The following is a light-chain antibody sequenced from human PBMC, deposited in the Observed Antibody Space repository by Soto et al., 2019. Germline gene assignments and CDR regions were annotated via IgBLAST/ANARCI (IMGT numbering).Light chain of an antibody. V-gene: IGKV1-39*01. CDR2: AAS. CDR3: QQSYSTPLT. Sequence: DIQMTQSPSSLSASVGDRVTITCRASQSMSSYLNWYQQKPGKAPKLLIYAASSLQSGVPSRFSGSGSGTDFTLTIRSLQPEDFATYYCQQSYSTPLTFGGGTKVEIK. CDR1: QSMSSY. J-gene: IGKJ4*01.